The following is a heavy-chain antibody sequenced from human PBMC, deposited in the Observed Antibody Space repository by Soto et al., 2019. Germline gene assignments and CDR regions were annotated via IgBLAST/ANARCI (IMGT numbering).Heavy chain of an antibody. D-gene: IGHD2-8*01. CDR2: IYPGDSDT. V-gene: IGHV5-51*01. Sequence: GESLKISCKGSGYSFTSYWIGWVRQMPGKGLECMGIIYPGDSDTRYSPSLQGQVTISADKSISTAYLQWSSLKASDTAMYYCARPTNRGKYYYGMDVWGQGTTVTV. CDR1: GYSFTSYW. CDR3: ARPTNRGKYYYGMDV. J-gene: IGHJ6*02.